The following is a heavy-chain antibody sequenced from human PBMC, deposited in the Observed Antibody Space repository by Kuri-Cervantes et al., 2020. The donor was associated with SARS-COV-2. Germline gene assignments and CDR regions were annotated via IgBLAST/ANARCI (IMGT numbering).Heavy chain of an antibody. CDR3: VRDGDHWNFDY. J-gene: IGHJ4*02. CDR1: GFTFSGHW. V-gene: IGHV3-74*01. D-gene: IGHD1-1*01. Sequence: GGSLRLSCAASGFTFSGHWIHWVRQAPGKGLVRVSRINPDGSYTNNADSVKGRFTLSRDNAKSMLFLQMNSLRAEDTAVYYCVRDGDHWNFDYWGQGTLVTVSS. CDR2: INPDGSYT.